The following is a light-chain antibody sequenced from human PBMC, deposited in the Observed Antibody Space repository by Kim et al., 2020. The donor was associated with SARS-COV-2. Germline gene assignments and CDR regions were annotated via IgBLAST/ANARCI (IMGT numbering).Light chain of an antibody. CDR2: WTA. Sequence: MATINCKSSQSLLYSSNNKNYFAWYQQKPGQPPKQLIYWTASRASGVPDRFSGSGSETDFSLTITSLQAEDVAVYYCQQYYSSPYTFGQGTKLEI. CDR3: QQYYSSPYT. J-gene: IGKJ2*01. CDR1: QSLLYSSNNKNY. V-gene: IGKV4-1*01.